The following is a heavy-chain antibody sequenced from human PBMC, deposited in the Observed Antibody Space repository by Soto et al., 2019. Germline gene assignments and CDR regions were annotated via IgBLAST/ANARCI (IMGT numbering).Heavy chain of an antibody. Sequence: QVQLQESGPGLVKPSQTLFLTCTVSGGSINSGGYYWRWLRQHPGKGLEWIGYIYYSGRTYYNPSLKSRVTISVDTSKNQFSLKLSSVTAADTAVDYCAREPSIWGPGTRVTVSS. CDR1: GGSINSGGYY. CDR2: IYYSGRT. V-gene: IGHV4-31*03. CDR3: AREPSI. J-gene: IGHJ4*02.